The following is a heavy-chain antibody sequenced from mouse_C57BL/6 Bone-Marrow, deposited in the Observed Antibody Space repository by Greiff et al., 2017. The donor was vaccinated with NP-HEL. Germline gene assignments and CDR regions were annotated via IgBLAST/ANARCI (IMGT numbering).Heavy chain of an antibody. CDR2: IYPRSGNT. CDR1: GYTFPSYG. D-gene: IGHD1-1*01. J-gene: IGHJ1*03. Sequence: VQGVESGAELARPGASVKLSCKASGYTFPSYGISWVKQRTGQGLEWIGEIYPRSGNTYYNEKFKGKATLTADKSSSTAYMELRSLTSEDSAVYFCARYPFITTVVAKWYFDVWGTGTTVTVSS. CDR3: ARYPFITTVVAKWYFDV. V-gene: IGHV1-81*01.